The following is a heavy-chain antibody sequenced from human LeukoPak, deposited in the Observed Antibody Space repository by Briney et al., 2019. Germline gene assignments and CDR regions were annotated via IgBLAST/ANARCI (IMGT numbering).Heavy chain of an antibody. J-gene: IGHJ3*02. CDR3: ARLETYYYGSGRGGAYAFDI. CDR2: IYYSGST. Sequence: PSETLSLTCTVSGGSISSSSYYWGWIRQPPGKGLEWIGSIYYSGSTYYNPSLKSRDTISVDTSKNQFSLKLSSVTAADTAVYYCARLETYYYGSGRGGAYAFDIWGQGTMVTVSS. CDR1: GGSISSSSYY. V-gene: IGHV4-39*01. D-gene: IGHD3-10*01.